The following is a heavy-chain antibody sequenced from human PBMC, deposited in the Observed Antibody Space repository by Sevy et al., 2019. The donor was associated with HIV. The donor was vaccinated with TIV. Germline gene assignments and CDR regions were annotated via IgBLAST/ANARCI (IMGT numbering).Heavy chain of an antibody. Sequence: GGSLRLSCAASGFTFSSYWMSWVRQAPGKGLEWVANIKQDGSEKYYVDSVKGRFTISRDNAKNSMYLQMNSLRAEDTAVNYLARFHIRYCSSTSCARGAGAFDIWGQGTMVTVSS. CDR1: GFTFSSYW. CDR3: ARFHIRYCSSTSCARGAGAFDI. D-gene: IGHD2-2*01. CDR2: IKQDGSEK. V-gene: IGHV3-7*03. J-gene: IGHJ3*02.